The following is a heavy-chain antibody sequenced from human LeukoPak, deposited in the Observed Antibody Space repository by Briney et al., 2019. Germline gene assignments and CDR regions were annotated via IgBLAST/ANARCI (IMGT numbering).Heavy chain of an antibody. CDR1: GFTLSDYY. CDR2: ITSAGTT. J-gene: IGHJ4*02. D-gene: IGHD5-18*01. Sequence: AGGSLRLSCAASGFTLSDYYMTWIRQAPGKGLEWVSYITSAGTTYYADSVKGRFTISRDNAKTSLYLQMNSLRAEDTAVYSCARDKTRGLGYSYSKSGNYFDYWGQGTLVTVSS. V-gene: IGHV3-11*04. CDR3: ARDKTRGLGYSYSKSGNYFDY.